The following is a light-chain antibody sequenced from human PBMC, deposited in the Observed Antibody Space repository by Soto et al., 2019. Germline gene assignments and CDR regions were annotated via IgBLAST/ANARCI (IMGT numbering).Light chain of an antibody. CDR1: QSISSY. CDR2: AAS. CDR3: QQSYSTELT. V-gene: IGKV1-39*01. Sequence: DIQMTQSPSSLSASVGDRVTITCRASQSISSYLNWYQQKPGKAPKLLIYAASSLQSGVPSRFSGSGPGTDFTLTISSLQPEDFATYYCQQSYSTELTFGGGTKVEIK. J-gene: IGKJ4*01.